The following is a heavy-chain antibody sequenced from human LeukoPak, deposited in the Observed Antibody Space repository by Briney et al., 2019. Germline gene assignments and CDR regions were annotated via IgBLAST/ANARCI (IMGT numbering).Heavy chain of an antibody. CDR3: VKDMKIKAAGYYFDY. CDR2: IANDGRDK. V-gene: IGHV3-30*18. J-gene: IGHJ4*02. D-gene: IGHD6-13*01. Sequence: GGSLRLSCAASGFTFSDYGMHWVRQPPGKGLEWVAVIANDGRDKKYADSVRGRFTISRDNSENTVFLQMNSLRAEDTAVFYCVKDMKIKAAGYYFDYWGQGTLVTVSS. CDR1: GFTFSDYG.